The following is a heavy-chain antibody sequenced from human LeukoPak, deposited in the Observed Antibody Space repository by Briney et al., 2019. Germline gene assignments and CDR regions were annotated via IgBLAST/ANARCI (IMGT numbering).Heavy chain of an antibody. D-gene: IGHD2-2*01. CDR2: IHHNGST. Sequence: PSETLSLTCAVYGGSFSGYYWSWIRQPPGKGLEWIGEIHHNGSTNYNPSLKSRVTISVDTSKNQFSLKLSSVTAADTAVYYCAREVRYCSSTSCYPDAFDIWGQGTMVTVSS. J-gene: IGHJ3*02. CDR1: GGSFSGYY. CDR3: AREVRYCSSTSCYPDAFDI. V-gene: IGHV4-34*01.